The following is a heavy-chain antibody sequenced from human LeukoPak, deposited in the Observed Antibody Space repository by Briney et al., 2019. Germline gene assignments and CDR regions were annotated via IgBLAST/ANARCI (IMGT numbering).Heavy chain of an antibody. CDR2: ISSSSRFI. Sequence: GGSLRLSCAASGFTFSSYGMNWVRQAPGKGLEWVSYISSSSRFIYYADSMKGRFTISRDNAKNSLYLQMNSLRDEDTAVYYCARAIYGSGSYPNWFDPWGQGTLVTVSS. CDR3: ARAIYGSGSYPNWFDP. CDR1: GFTFSSYG. D-gene: IGHD3-10*01. V-gene: IGHV3-21*04. J-gene: IGHJ5*02.